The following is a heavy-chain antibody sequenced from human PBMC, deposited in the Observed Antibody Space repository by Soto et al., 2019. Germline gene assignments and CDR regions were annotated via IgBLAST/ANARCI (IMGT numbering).Heavy chain of an antibody. D-gene: IGHD2-21*01. V-gene: IGHV3-49*03. CDR3: TRDSRGEYFFYWFDP. CDR1: GFTFGDYA. CDR2: IRSKAYGGTT. J-gene: IGHJ5*02. Sequence: PGGSLRLSCTASGFTFGDYAMSWFRQAPGKGLEWVGFIRSKAYGGTTEYAASVKGRFTISRDDSKSIAYLQMNSMKTEDTAVYYCTRDSRGEYFFYWFDPWGQGTLVTSPQ.